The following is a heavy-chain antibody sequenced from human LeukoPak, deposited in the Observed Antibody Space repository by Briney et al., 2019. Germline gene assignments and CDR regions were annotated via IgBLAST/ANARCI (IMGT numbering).Heavy chain of an antibody. CDR1: GYTFTSYG. V-gene: IGHV1-8*02. CDR3: XXXXLXGYDFWSGYYIWFDP. D-gene: IGHD3-3*01. J-gene: IGHJ5*02. Sequence: ASVKVSCKASGYTFTSYGISWVRQATGQGLEWMGWMNPNSGNTGYAQKFQGRVTMTRNTSISTAYMELSSLRSEDTAVYYCXXXXLXGYDFWSGYYIWFDPWGQGTLVTVSS. CDR2: MNPNSGNT.